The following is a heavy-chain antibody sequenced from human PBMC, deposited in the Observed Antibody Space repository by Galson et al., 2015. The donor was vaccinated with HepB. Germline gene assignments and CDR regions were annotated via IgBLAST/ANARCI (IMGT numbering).Heavy chain of an antibody. Sequence: QVQLQESGPGLVKPSETLSLTCTVSGGSISSGGYYWSWIRQHPGKGLEWIGYIYYSGSTYYNPSLKSRVTISVDTSKNQFSLKLSSVTAADTAVYYCARFKRVGAPLYYYMDVWGKGTTVTVSS. CDR2: IYYSGST. D-gene: IGHD1-26*01. J-gene: IGHJ6*03. CDR3: ARFKRVGAPLYYYMDV. V-gene: IGHV4-31*03. CDR1: GGSISSGGYY.